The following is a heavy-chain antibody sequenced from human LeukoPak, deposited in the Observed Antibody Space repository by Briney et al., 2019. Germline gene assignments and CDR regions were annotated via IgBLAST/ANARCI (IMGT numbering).Heavy chain of an antibody. CDR3: AKRSPYYFHY. CDR2: IGGGGGGT. D-gene: IGHD1-26*01. V-gene: IGHV3-23*01. CDR1: GFTFSSSA. J-gene: IGHJ4*02. Sequence: QPGGSLRXSCAAAGFTFSSSAMSWVRQAPGKGLEWVSAIGGGGGGTYYADSVKGRFTISRDSSKNTLYLEMNSLRAEDTAVYYCAKRSPYYFHYWGQGTLVTVSS.